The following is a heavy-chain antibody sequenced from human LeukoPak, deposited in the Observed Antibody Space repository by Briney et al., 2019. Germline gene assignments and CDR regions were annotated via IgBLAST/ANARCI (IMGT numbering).Heavy chain of an antibody. J-gene: IGHJ6*03. D-gene: IGHD3-22*01. CDR2: INPNSGGT. CDR1: GYTFTGYY. V-gene: IGHV1-2*02. Sequence: ASVKVSCKASGYTFTGYYMHWVRQAPGQGPEWMGWINPNSGGTNYAQKFQGRVTMTRDTSISTAYMELSRLRSDDTAVYYCARDGGYYYDSSGPYYYYYYMDVWGKGTTVTVSS. CDR3: ARDGGYYYDSSGPYYYYYYMDV.